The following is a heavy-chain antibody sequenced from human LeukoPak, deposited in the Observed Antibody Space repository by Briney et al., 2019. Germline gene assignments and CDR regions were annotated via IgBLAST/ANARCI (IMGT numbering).Heavy chain of an antibody. J-gene: IGHJ4*02. CDR2: IYPSDSET. CDR3: ARLIYYGSGRTYFFDS. Sequence: GASLQISCKGSGYSFNTFWLGWVRQTPETGLEWMGNIYPSDSETKYKPSFQGQVTISVDKSINTAYLRLSSLKAPDTAMYYCARLIYYGSGRTYFFDSWGQGTLVTVSS. CDR1: GYSFNTFW. D-gene: IGHD3-10*01. V-gene: IGHV5-51*01.